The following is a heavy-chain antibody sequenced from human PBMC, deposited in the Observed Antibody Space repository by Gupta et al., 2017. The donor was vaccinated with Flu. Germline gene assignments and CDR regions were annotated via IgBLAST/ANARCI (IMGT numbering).Heavy chain of an antibody. D-gene: IGHD3-22*01. CDR3: AKGAGRGEYYYDSSGLDY. V-gene: IGHV3-9*01. CDR1: GFTFDDYA. Sequence: EVQLVESGGGLVQPGRSLRLSCAASGFTFDDYAMHWVRQAPGKGLEWVSGISWNSGSIGYADSVKGRFTISRDNAKNSLYLQMNSLRAEDTALYYCAKGAGRGEYYYDSSGLDYWGQGTLVTVSS. J-gene: IGHJ4*02. CDR2: ISWNSGSI.